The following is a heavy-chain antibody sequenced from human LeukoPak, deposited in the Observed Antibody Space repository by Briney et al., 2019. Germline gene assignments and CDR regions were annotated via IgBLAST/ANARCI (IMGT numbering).Heavy chain of an antibody. CDR1: GFTFSSYS. CDR2: ISSSSSYI. V-gene: IGHV3-21*01. CDR3: ARFAAGGSYYYYMDV. Sequence: GGSLRLSCAASGFTFSSYSMNWVRQAPGKGLEWVSSISSSSSYIYYADSVKGRFTISRGNAKNSLYLQMNSLRADDTAVYYCARFAAGGSYYYYMDVWGKGTTVTVSS. J-gene: IGHJ6*03. D-gene: IGHD6-25*01.